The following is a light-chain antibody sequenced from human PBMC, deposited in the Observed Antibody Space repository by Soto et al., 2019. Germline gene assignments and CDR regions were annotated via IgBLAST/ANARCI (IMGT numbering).Light chain of an antibody. J-gene: IGKJ1*01. CDR1: QSISSW. CDR2: DAS. Sequence: IQLTQSPSSLSASVGDRVTITCRASQSISSWLAWYQQKPGKAPKLLIYDASSLESGVQSRFSGSGSGTEFTLTITGLQPDDFATYYCKQYSSYPWTFGQGTKVDIK. CDR3: KQYSSYPWT. V-gene: IGKV1-5*01.